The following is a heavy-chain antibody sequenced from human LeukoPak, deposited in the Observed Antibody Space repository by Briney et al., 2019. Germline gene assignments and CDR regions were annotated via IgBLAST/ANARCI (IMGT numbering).Heavy chain of an antibody. D-gene: IGHD2-15*01. V-gene: IGHV6-1*01. CDR1: GVSVSSNSAA. Sequence: SQTLSLTCAISGVSVSSNSAAWNWIRQSPSRGLEWLGRTYYRSTWYNDYAVSVKSRITINPDTSKNQFSLQLNSVTPEDTAVYYCARESWDIEGYNWFDPWGQGTLVTVSS. CDR2: TYYRSTWYN. J-gene: IGHJ5*02. CDR3: ARESWDIEGYNWFDP.